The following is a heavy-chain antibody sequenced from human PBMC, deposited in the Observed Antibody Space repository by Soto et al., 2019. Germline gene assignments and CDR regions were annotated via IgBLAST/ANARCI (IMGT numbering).Heavy chain of an antibody. CDR1: GCTFSDYY. D-gene: IGHD6-19*01. Sequence: GGSLRLSCAASGCTFSDYYMSWIRQAPGKGLEWVSYISSSGNTIYYADSVKGRFTISRDNAKNSLYLQMNTLRADDTAVYYCARDLSSGWYRGSGYWGQGILVTVSS. J-gene: IGHJ4*02. CDR3: ARDLSSGWYRGSGY. CDR2: ISSSGNTI. V-gene: IGHV3-11*01.